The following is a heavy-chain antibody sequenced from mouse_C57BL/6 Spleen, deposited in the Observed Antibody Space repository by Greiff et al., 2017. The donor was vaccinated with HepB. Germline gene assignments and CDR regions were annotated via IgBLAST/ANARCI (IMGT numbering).Heavy chain of an antibody. CDR1: GYAFSSSW. Sequence: QVQLQQSGPELVKPGASVKISCKASGYAFSSSWMNWVKQRPGKGLEWIGRIYPGDGDTNYNGKFKGKATLTADKSSSTAYMQLSSLTSEDSAVYFCARWLEAYWGQGTLVTVSA. V-gene: IGHV1-82*01. J-gene: IGHJ3*01. CDR3: ARWLEAY. D-gene: IGHD2-2*01. CDR2: IYPGDGDT.